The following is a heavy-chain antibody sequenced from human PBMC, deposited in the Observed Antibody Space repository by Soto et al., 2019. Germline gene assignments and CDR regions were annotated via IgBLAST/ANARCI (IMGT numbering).Heavy chain of an antibody. V-gene: IGHV3-30-3*01. J-gene: IGHJ6*01. Sequence: PWGALRLFCEASGFTFSSYAMHWVRQAPGKGLEWVAVISYYVSNKYCADSVKGRFTISRDNSKNTLYLQMNSLRAEDTAVYYCARLRFLEWFTYYYGIDVWGQWSKVRVAS. CDR3: ARLRFLEWFTYYYGIDV. CDR2: ISYYVSNK. CDR1: GFTFSSYA. D-gene: IGHD3-3*01.